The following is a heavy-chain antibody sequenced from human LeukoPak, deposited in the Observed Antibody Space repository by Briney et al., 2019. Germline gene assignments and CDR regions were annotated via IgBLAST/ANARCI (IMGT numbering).Heavy chain of an antibody. D-gene: IGHD3-10*01. Sequence: GGSLRLSCAASRFTVSSNSMSWVRQAPGRGLEWVSLIYSGGSTYYADSVKGRFAISRDNSKNTLYLQMNSLRAEDTAVYYCANEKGYHGSGNPGGFDYWGQGTLVTVSS. V-gene: IGHV3-66*01. J-gene: IGHJ4*02. CDR3: ANEKGYHGSGNPGGFDY. CDR1: RFTVSSNS. CDR2: IYSGGST.